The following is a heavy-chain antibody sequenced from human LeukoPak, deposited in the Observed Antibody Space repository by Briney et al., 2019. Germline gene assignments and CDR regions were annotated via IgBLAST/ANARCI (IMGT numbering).Heavy chain of an antibody. CDR3: AKDRSSRNDAFDI. Sequence: PGGSLRLSCAASGFTFNNYVMSWVRQAPGKGLEWVSVISAGGYYPYYADTNYADSVKGRFTISRDNSKNTLYLQMNSLRAEDMALYYCAKDRSSRNDAFDIWGQGTMVTVSS. J-gene: IGHJ3*02. CDR1: GFTFNNYV. V-gene: IGHV3-23*01. D-gene: IGHD6-13*01. CDR2: ISAGGYYPYYADT.